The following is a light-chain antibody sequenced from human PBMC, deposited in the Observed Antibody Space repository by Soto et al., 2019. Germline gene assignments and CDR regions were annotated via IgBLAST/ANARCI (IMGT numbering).Light chain of an antibody. Sequence: QSALTQPRSVSGSPGQSVTISCTGTNSDVGGYNYVSWYQQHPGKAPKLMIYDVSKRPSGVPDRFSGSKSGNTASLTISGLQAGDEADYYCCSYASSYTYYVFGTGTKVTVL. V-gene: IGLV2-11*01. J-gene: IGLJ1*01. CDR2: DVS. CDR1: NSDVGGYNY. CDR3: CSYASSYTYYV.